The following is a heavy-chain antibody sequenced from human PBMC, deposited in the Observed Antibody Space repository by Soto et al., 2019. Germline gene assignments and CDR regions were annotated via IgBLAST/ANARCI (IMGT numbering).Heavy chain of an antibody. D-gene: IGHD3-22*01. J-gene: IGHJ5*02. CDR2: IYYSGST. CDR3: ARGKSITMIVVAPWFDP. Sequence: SETLSLTCTVSGGSISSYYWSWIRQPPGKGLEWIGYIYYSGSTNYNPSLKSRVTISVDTSKNQFSLKLSSVTAADTAVYYCARGKSITMIVVAPWFDPWGQGTLVTVSS. CDR1: GGSISSYY. V-gene: IGHV4-59*01.